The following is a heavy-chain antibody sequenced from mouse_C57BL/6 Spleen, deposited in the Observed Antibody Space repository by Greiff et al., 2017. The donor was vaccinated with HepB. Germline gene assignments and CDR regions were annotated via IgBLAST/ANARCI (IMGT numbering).Heavy chain of an antibody. J-gene: IGHJ2*01. V-gene: IGHV1-53*01. D-gene: IGHD1-1*01. CDR1: GYTFTSYW. CDR3: ARSGAYYYGSSYPDY. Sequence: QVQLQQPGTELVKPGASVKLSCKASGYTFTSYWMHWVKQRPGQGLEWIGNINPSNGGTNYNEKFKSKATLTVDKSSSTAYMQLSSLTSEDSAVYYCARSGAYYYGSSYPDYGGQGTTLTVSS. CDR2: INPSNGGT.